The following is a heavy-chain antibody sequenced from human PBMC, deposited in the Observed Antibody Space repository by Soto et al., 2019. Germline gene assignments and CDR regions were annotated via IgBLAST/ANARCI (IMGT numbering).Heavy chain of an antibody. CDR1: GFTFSRYS. CDR3: AKSLGVVIMIRYYYYGMDV. J-gene: IGHJ6*02. D-gene: IGHD3-3*01. Sequence: GGSLRLSCSASGFTFSRYSMNWVRQGPGKGLEWVSSISSSSSYIYYADSVKGRFTISRDNSKNTLYLQMNSLRAEDTAVYYCAKSLGVVIMIRYYYYGMDVWGQGTTVTVSS. CDR2: ISSSSSYI. V-gene: IGHV3-21*04.